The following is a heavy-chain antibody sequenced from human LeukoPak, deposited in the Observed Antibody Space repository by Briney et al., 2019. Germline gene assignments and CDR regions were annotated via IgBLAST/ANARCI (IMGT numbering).Heavy chain of an antibody. Sequence: PGQGXXLMAWIIPIFGTANYAQKFQGRVTITADESTSTAYMELSSLRSEDTAVYYCARPLPTYGMDVWGQGTTVTVSS. J-gene: IGHJ6*02. CDR3: ARPLPTYGMDV. V-gene: IGHV1-69*01. CDR2: IIPIFGTA.